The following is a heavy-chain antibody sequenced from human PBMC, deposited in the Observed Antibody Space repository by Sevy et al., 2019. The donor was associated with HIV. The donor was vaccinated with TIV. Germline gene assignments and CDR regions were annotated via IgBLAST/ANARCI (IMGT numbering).Heavy chain of an antibody. D-gene: IGHD3-10*01. CDR1: GFTFSNAW. CDR2: IQSKTDGGTA. CDR3: TTNSSGLWGYVGF. V-gene: IGHV3-15*01. Sequence: GGSLRLSCAASGFTFSNAWMTWVRQAPGKGLEWVGRIQSKTDGGTADYAAPVKGRFTISRDDSKSTLYLQMNTLKTEDTAVYYCTTNSSGLWGYVGFWGQGTLVTVSS. J-gene: IGHJ4*02.